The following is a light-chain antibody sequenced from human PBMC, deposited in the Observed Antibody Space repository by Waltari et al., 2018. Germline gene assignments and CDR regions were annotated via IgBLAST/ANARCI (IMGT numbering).Light chain of an antibody. CDR2: KDY. J-gene: IGLJ3*02. CDR1: STTIPNY. V-gene: IGLV1-47*01. CDR3: ATWDDSLNGWV. Sequence: QSVLTQPPSASGAPGQEVSISCSGASTTIPNYVFWYQQFPGTAPQLIVYKDYERPSGVPDRFSASKSGTSASLAISGLRSDDEADYYCATWDDSLNGWVFGGGTKLTVL.